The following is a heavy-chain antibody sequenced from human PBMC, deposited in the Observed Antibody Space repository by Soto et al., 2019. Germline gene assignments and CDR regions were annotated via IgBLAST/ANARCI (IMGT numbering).Heavy chain of an antibody. Sequence: NPSETLSLTCIVSGGSISSYYWSWIRQSPGKGLEWIGYIYYTGSTNHNPSLKSRVSISVDTSKNQLCLKLNSVTAADTAVYYCARGYNKWTSWGQGTLVTVSS. V-gene: IGHV4-59*01. D-gene: IGHD1-1*01. CDR2: IYYTGST. J-gene: IGHJ4*02. CDR3: ARGYNKWTS. CDR1: GGSISSYY.